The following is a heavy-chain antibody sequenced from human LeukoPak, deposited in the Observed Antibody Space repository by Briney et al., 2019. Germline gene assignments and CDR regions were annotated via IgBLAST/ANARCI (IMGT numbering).Heavy chain of an antibody. J-gene: IGHJ4*02. CDR3: ARERTGRSFIAARYFDY. Sequence: SETLSLTCTVSGGSIGSSSYYSGWIRQPPGKGLEWIGSIYYSGSTYYNPTLKSRVTISVDTSKNQFSLKLSSVTAADTAVYYCARERTGRSFIAARYFDYWGQGTLVTVSS. CDR2: IYYSGST. V-gene: IGHV4-39*07. D-gene: IGHD6-6*01. CDR1: GGSIGSSSYY.